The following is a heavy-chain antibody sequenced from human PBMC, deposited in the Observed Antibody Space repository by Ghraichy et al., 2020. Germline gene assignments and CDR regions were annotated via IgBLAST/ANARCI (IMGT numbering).Heavy chain of an antibody. CDR1: GGSFSGYY. V-gene: IGHV4-34*01. J-gene: IGHJ4*02. D-gene: IGHD3-3*01. CDR3: ASCFWIFGVVRDY. CDR2: INHSGST. Sequence: SETLSLTCAVYGGSFSGYYWSWIRQPPGKGLEWIGEINHSGSTNYNPSLKSRVTISVDTSKNQFSLKLSSVTAADTAVYYCASCFWIFGVVRDYWGQGTLVTVSS.